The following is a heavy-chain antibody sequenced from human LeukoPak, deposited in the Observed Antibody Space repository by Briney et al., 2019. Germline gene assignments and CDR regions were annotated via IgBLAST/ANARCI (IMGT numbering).Heavy chain of an antibody. D-gene: IGHD3-9*01. V-gene: IGHV3-23*01. CDR3: AKQPLRYFDWFIDY. J-gene: IGHJ4*02. CDR2: ISGSGGST. Sequence: GGSLRLSCAASGFTFSSYGMSWVRQPPGKGLEWVSAISGSGGSTYYADSVKGRFTISRDNSKNTLYLQMNSLRAEDTAVYYCAKQPLRYFDWFIDYWGQGTLVTVSS. CDR1: GFTFSSYG.